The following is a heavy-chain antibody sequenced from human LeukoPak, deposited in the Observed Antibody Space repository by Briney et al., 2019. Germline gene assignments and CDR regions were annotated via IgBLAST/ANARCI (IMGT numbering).Heavy chain of an antibody. D-gene: IGHD3-3*01. J-gene: IGHJ4*02. CDR3: AKDDPRPYYDFWSGYYSSFDY. Sequence: GGSLRLSGAASGFTFSSYGMNWVRQAPGKGLEWVAFIRYDGSNKYYADSVKGRFTISRDNSKNTLYLQMNSLRAEDTAVYYCAKDDPRPYYDFWSGYYSSFDYWAQGTLVTVSS. CDR2: IRYDGSNK. V-gene: IGHV3-30*02. CDR1: GFTFSSYG.